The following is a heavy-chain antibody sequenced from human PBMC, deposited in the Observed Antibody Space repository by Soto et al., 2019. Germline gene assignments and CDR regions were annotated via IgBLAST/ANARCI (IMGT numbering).Heavy chain of an antibody. CDR1: GGSISSSSYY. J-gene: IGHJ4*02. Sequence: SETLSLTCTVSGGSISSSSYYWGWIRQPPGKGLEWIGSIYYSGSTYYNPSLKSRVTISVDTSKNQFSLKLSSVTAADTAVYYCASRVLRDGGYFDYWGQGTLVTVSS. CDR3: ASRVLRDGGYFDY. CDR2: IYYSGST. V-gene: IGHV4-39*01. D-gene: IGHD3-16*01.